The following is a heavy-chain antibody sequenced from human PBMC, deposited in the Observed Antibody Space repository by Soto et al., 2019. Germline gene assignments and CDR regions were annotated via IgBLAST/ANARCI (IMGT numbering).Heavy chain of an antibody. J-gene: IGHJ5*02. CDR3: AGISFSGSGTTCYPNNWFDP. D-gene: IGHD2-2*01. V-gene: IGHV4-31*03. Sequence: PSETLSLTCTVSGGSISSGGYYWNWIRQYPGKGLEWLGYIHYSGNTYYNPSLKSRVTISVDSTQNQFSLKLSSVTAADTAVYYCAGISFSGSGTTCYPNNWFDPWCRGTLVTVSS. CDR2: IHYSGNT. CDR1: GGSISSGGYY.